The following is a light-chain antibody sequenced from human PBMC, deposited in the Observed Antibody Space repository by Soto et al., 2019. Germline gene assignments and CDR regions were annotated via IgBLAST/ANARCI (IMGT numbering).Light chain of an antibody. CDR3: QQYNNWPWT. V-gene: IGKV3D-15*01. Sequence: EIVMTQSPATLSVSPGEGATLTCRASQSVSSNLAWYQQKPGQTPRILIYGASTRATGFPARFSGSGAGTDFTLTISSLQSEDFAVYYCQQYNNWPWTFGQGTKVDIK. J-gene: IGKJ1*01. CDR2: GAS. CDR1: QSVSSN.